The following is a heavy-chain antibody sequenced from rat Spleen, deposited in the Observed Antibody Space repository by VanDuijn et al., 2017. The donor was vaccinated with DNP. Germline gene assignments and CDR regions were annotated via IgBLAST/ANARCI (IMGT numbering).Heavy chain of an antibody. D-gene: IGHD1-11*01. Sequence: VQLVESGGGLVQPGRSLKLSCAASGFTFSDYNMAWVRQAPNKGLEWVATISLDGSRTFYRDSIKGRFTISRDNAKSTLYLKMDRLRSETTATYYCATHGGGNYFDYWGQGVMVTVSS. CDR3: ATHGGGNYFDY. CDR1: GFTFSDYN. J-gene: IGHJ2*01. CDR2: ISLDGSRT. V-gene: IGHV5S10*01.